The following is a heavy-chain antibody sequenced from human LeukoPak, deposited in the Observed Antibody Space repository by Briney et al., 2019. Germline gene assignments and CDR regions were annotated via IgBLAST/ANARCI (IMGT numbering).Heavy chain of an antibody. Sequence: SETLSLTCTVSGGSISSSSYYWGWIRQPPGKGLEWIGSIYYSGSTNYNPSLKSRVTISVDTSKNQFSLKLSSVTAADTAVYYCARGSRWELPLDYWGQGTLVTVSS. D-gene: IGHD1-26*01. CDR3: ARGSRWELPLDY. J-gene: IGHJ4*02. V-gene: IGHV4-39*07. CDR1: GGSISSSSYY. CDR2: IYYSGST.